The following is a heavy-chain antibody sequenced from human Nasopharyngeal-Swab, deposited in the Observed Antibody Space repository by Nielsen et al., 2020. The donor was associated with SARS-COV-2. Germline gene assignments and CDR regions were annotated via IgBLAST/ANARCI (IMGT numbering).Heavy chain of an antibody. CDR3: AKAPDILTGYYDY. V-gene: IGHV3-23*01. J-gene: IGHJ4*02. CDR2: ISGSGGST. Sequence: GGSLRLSCAASGFTFSSYAMSWVRQAPGKGLEWVSAISGSGGSTYYADSVKGRFTISRDNSKNKLYLQMNSLRAEDTAVYYCAKAPDILTGYYDYWGQGTLVTVSS. CDR1: GFTFSSYA. D-gene: IGHD3-9*01.